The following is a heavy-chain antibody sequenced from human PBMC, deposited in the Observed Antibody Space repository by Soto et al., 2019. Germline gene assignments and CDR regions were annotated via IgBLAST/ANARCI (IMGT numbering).Heavy chain of an antibody. J-gene: IGHJ3*02. CDR1: GFTFRTYG. V-gene: IGHV3-33*01. CDR2: FWYDGSNK. D-gene: IGHD3-16*01. Sequence: HPXGSLKLSCSAAGFTFRTYGMHWVRQAPGKGLEWVAIFWYDGSNKYYAESVKGRFTISRDNSKNTLYLQMNSLRAEDTAVYYCARDGTFGAKGGSLDIWGHGTMATVSS. CDR3: ARDGTFGAKGGSLDI.